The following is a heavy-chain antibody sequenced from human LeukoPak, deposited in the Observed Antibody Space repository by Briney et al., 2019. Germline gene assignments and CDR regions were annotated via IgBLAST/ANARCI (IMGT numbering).Heavy chain of an antibody. D-gene: IGHD5-18*01. CDR3: ARRMGYNYGYDYFDY. CDR1: GYSFTSYW. V-gene: IGHV5-51*01. J-gene: IGHJ4*02. CDR2: IYPGDSDT. Sequence: GESLKISCKGSGYSFTSYWIGWVRQMPGKGLEWMGIIYPGDSDTRYSPSFQGQVTISADKSISTAYLQWSSLKASDTAMYYCARRMGYNYGYDYFDYWGQGTLVTVSS.